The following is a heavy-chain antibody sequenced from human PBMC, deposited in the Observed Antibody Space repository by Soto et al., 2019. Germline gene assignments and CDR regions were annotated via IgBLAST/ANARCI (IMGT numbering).Heavy chain of an antibody. Sequence: EVQLVESGGGLVKPGGSLRLSCAASGFIFSSYTMNWVRQAPGKGLEWVSSISSRSSYIYYSDSVKGRFTISRDNAENSLCLQMNSLRAEDTAVYYCARYEGPDRVTASTPFDYWGQGALVTVSS. J-gene: IGHJ4*02. CDR1: GFIFSSYT. D-gene: IGHD2-21*02. CDR2: ISSRSSYI. V-gene: IGHV3-21*01. CDR3: ARYEGPDRVTASTPFDY.